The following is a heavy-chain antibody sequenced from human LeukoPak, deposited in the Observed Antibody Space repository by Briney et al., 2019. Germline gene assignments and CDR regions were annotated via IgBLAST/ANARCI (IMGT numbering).Heavy chain of an antibody. Sequence: GGSLRLSCVASGFSFSKSWMHWVRQAPRKGLLWVSRINTDGTDIKYADSVEGRFTISRDNAKNTLYLQMHTLSAEDTAVYYCARDQTQAGPTTVDYWGQGTLVTVSS. D-gene: IGHD1-14*01. CDR3: ARDQTQAGPTTVDY. V-gene: IGHV3-74*03. CDR2: INTDGTDI. CDR1: GFSFSKSW. J-gene: IGHJ4*02.